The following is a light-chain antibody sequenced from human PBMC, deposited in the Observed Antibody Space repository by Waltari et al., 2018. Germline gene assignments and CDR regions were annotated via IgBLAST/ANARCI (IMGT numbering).Light chain of an antibody. CDR1: SSKIGNNP. CDR3: AAWDDSLNVWV. J-gene: IGLJ3*02. Sequence: QSVLTQPPSASGTPGQRVTISCSGSSSKIGNNPVNWYRQLPGMAPQLLIYKTVQLSAGVPDRFSASKSGTSASLAISGLQAEDDADYYCAAWDDSLNVWVFGGGTKLTVL. CDR2: KTV. V-gene: IGLV1-44*01.